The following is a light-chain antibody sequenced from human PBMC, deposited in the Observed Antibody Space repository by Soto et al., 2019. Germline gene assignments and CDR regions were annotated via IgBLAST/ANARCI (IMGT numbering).Light chain of an antibody. J-gene: IGKJ1*01. CDR2: TAS. CDR3: QQYSDSSRS. V-gene: IGKV1-5*03. CDR1: QNIDTW. Sequence: DIQMTQSPSTLSASIGDRITISCRASQNIDTWLAWYQQRPGEAPKLLIYTASNLENGVPSRFSGSGCGTAFTLTISSLQPEDFATYYCQQYSDSSRSFGQGTQVE.